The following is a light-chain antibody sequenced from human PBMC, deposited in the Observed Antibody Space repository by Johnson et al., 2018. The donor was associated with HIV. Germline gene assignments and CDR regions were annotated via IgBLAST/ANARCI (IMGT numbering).Light chain of an antibody. J-gene: IGLJ1*01. Sequence: QSVLTQPPSVSAAPGQEVTISCSGSSSNIGNNYVSWYQQLPGTAPKLLIYDNNKRPSGIPDRFSGSKSGTSATLGITGLQTGDEADYYCGTWDSSLGAFVFGTGTKFTVL. V-gene: IGLV1-51*01. CDR3: GTWDSSLGAFV. CDR2: DNN. CDR1: SSNIGNNY.